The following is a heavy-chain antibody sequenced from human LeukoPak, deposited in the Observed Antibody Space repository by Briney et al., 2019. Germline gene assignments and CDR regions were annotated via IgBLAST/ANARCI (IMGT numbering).Heavy chain of an antibody. J-gene: IGHJ4*02. D-gene: IGHD6-6*01. V-gene: IGHV4-34*01. CDR1: GGSFSGYY. Sequence: NPSETLSLTCAVYGGSFSGYYWSWIRQPPGKGLEWIGEINHSGSTNYNPSLKSRVTISVDTSKDQFSLKLSSVTAADTAVYYCASSSSSGEGFDYWGQGTLITVSS. CDR3: ASSSSSGEGFDY. CDR2: INHSGST.